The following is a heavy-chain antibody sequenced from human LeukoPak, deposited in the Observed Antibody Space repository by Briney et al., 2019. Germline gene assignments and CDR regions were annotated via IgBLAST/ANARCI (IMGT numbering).Heavy chain of an antibody. V-gene: IGHV3-74*01. CDR3: AKKAQYNGNYPLDY. CDR2: IDSYGST. J-gene: IGHJ4*02. Sequence: GGSLRLSCAASGFTFRSYWMHWVRQAPGKGLVWVSRIDSYGSTNYADSVKGRFTISRDNAKNTLYLQMNSLRAEDTALYFCAKKAQYNGNYPLDYWGQGTLVTVSS. CDR1: GFTFRSYW. D-gene: IGHD1-26*01.